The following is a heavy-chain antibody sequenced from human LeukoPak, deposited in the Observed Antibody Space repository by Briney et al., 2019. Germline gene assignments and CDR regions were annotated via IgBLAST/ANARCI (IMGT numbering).Heavy chain of an antibody. V-gene: IGHV3-48*01. J-gene: IGHJ4*02. CDR3: ARAVGNHFDY. D-gene: IGHD4-23*01. Sequence: GGSLRLSCAASGFTFSSYAMSWVRQAPGKGLECVSYISYSSSPIYYADSVKGRFTISRDNAKNSLYLQMNSLRAEDTAVYYCARAVGNHFDYWGQGTLVTVSS. CDR2: ISYSSSPI. CDR1: GFTFSSYA.